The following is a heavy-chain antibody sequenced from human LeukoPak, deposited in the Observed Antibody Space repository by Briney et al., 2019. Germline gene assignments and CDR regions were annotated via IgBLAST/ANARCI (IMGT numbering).Heavy chain of an antibody. Sequence: SETLSLTCAVSGGSISSYYWSWIRQPPGKGLEWIGYIYYSGSTNYNPSLKSRVTISADTSKNQFSLKLSSVTAADTAVCYCARAQYSSSWDYWGQGTLVTVSS. CDR3: ARAQYSSSWDY. D-gene: IGHD6-13*01. CDR1: GGSISSYY. V-gene: IGHV4-59*01. J-gene: IGHJ4*02. CDR2: IYYSGST.